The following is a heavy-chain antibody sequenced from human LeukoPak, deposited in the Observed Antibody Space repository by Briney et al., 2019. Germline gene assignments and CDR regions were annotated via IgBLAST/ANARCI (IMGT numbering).Heavy chain of an antibody. J-gene: IGHJ2*01. V-gene: IGHV1-2*02. CDR2: INPNSGGT. Sequence: ASVKVSCKASGYTFTGYYMHWVRQAPGQGLEWVGWINPNSGGTNYAQKFQGRVTMTRDTSISTAYMELSSLRSDDTAVYYCARDTGRAREVEFWWCFDLWGRGTLVSVSS. D-gene: IGHD2-8*02. CDR1: GYTFTGYY. CDR3: ARDTGRAREVEFWWCFDL.